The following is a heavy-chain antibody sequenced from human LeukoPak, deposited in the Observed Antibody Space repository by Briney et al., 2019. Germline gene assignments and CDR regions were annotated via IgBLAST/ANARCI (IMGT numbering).Heavy chain of an antibody. D-gene: IGHD6-19*01. CDR2: INPNSGGT. J-gene: IGHJ4*02. Sequence: ASVKVSCKASGYTFTGYYMHWVRQAPGQGLEWMGWINPNSGGTNYAQRFQGRVTMTGDTSISTAYMELSRLTSDDTAVYYRANGLGSSGWNFDYWGQGTLVTVSS. V-gene: IGHV1-2*02. CDR3: ANGLGSSGWNFDY. CDR1: GYTFTGYY.